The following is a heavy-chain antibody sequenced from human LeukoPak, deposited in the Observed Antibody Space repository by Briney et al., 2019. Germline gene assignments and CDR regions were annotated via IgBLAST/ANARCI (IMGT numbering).Heavy chain of an antibody. CDR3: ARYGSGSYYNVGIYYYYGMDV. D-gene: IGHD3-10*01. J-gene: IGHJ6*02. Sequence: GGSLRLSCAASGFTFSSYGMHWVRQAPGKGLEWVAVISYDGSNKYYADSVKGRFTISRDNSKNTLYLQMNSLRAEDTAVYYCARYGSGSYYNVGIYYYYGMDVWAKGPRSPSP. V-gene: IGHV3-30*03. CDR2: ISYDGSNK. CDR1: GFTFSSYG.